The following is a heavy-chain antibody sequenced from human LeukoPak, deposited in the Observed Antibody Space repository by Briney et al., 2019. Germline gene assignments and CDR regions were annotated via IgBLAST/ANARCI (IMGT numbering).Heavy chain of an antibody. CDR1: GFPFSSYA. Sequence: GKSLRLSCAASGFPFSSYAMHWVRQAPGKGLEWVALISYDGSNKYYADSVKGRFTVSRDNSKSTLYLQVNSLRPEDTAVYYCARDATMVPLYYYYYMDVWGKGTTVTVSS. V-gene: IGHV3-30-3*01. J-gene: IGHJ6*03. D-gene: IGHD3-10*01. CDR3: ARDATMVPLYYYYYMDV. CDR2: ISYDGSNK.